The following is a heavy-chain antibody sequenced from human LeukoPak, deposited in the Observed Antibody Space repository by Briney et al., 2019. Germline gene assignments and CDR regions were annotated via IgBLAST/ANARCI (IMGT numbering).Heavy chain of an antibody. CDR1: GFTFSSYW. D-gene: IGHD6-19*01. J-gene: IGHJ4*02. CDR3: ARGAQWLVRNYFDY. Sequence: GGSLRLSCAASGFTFSSYWMSWVRQAPGKGLEWVANIKKDGSEKYYVDSVKGRFTISRDNAKTSLYLQMNSLRAEDTAVYYCARGAQWLVRNYFDYWGQGTLVTVSS. V-gene: IGHV3-7*01. CDR2: IKKDGSEK.